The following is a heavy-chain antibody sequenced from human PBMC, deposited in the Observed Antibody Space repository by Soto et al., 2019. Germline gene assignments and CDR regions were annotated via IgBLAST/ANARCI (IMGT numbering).Heavy chain of an antibody. CDR2: ISGSGGST. CDR3: AKDTRHIVVVVAATPTNFDY. D-gene: IGHD2-15*01. Sequence: EVQLLESGGGLVQPGGSLRLSCAASGFTFSSYAMSWVRQAPGKGLEWVSAISGSGGSTYYADSVKGRFTISRDNSKNTLYLQMNSLRAEDTALYYCAKDTRHIVVVVAATPTNFDYWGQGTLVTVSS. CDR1: GFTFSSYA. V-gene: IGHV3-23*01. J-gene: IGHJ4*02.